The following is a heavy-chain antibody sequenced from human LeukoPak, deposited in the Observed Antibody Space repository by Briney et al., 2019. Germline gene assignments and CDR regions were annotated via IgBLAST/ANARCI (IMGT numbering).Heavy chain of an antibody. CDR3: ARLGEFDWPSIDY. V-gene: IGHV4-4*02. Sequence: PSETLSLTCAVSGGSISSSYWWSWVRQPPGKGLQWIGEIYHSGSTNFNPSLKSRVTISLDTSKNQLSLKLTSVTAADTAVYYCARLGEFDWPSIDYWGQGTLVTVSS. J-gene: IGHJ4*02. D-gene: IGHD3-9*01. CDR2: IYHSGST. CDR1: GGSISSSYW.